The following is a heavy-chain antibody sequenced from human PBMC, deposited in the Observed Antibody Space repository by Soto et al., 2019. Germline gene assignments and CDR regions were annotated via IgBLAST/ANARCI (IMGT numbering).Heavy chain of an antibody. D-gene: IGHD3-10*01. J-gene: IGHJ4*02. Sequence: GGSLRLSCAASGFTFSSYAMSWVRQAPGKGLEWVSAISGSGGSTYYADSVKGRFTISRDNSKNTLYLQMNSLRAEDTAVYYCAKDPRPITMVRGYFEPNDYWGQGTLVTVSS. CDR2: ISGSGGST. CDR1: GFTFSSYA. V-gene: IGHV3-23*01. CDR3: AKDPRPITMVRGYFEPNDY.